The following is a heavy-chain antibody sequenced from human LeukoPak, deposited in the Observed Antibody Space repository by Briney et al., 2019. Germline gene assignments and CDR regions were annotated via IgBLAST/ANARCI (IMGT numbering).Heavy chain of an antibody. CDR3: SRAQVTGWLGINDF. V-gene: IGHV3-49*04. CDR1: GFIFSNAW. D-gene: IGHD6-19*01. CDR2: IRNKANGGTS. J-gene: IGHJ4*02. Sequence: PGGSLRLSCGGSGFIFSNAWMTWVRQAPGKGLEWVGFIRNKANGGTSDYAASVKGRFTISRDDSKAIAYLQMTSLETGDTALYYCSRAQVTGWLGINDFWGQGALVTVSS.